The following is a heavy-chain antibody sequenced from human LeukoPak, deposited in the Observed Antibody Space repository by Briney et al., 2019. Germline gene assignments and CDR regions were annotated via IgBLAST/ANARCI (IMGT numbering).Heavy chain of an antibody. D-gene: IGHD1-26*01. J-gene: IGHJ4*02. Sequence: ASVKVSCKVSGYTLTELSMHWVRQASGKGLEWMGGIDPDDGETIYAPKFQGRVTMTEDTSTDTAYLVLSGLRSDDTAVYYCAAVSGGYTLLDCWGQGTPVTVSS. V-gene: IGHV1-24*01. CDR3: AAVSGGYTLLDC. CDR1: GYTLTELS. CDR2: IDPDDGET.